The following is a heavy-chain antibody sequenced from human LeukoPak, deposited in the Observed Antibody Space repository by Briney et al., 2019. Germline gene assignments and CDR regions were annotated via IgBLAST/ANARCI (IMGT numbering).Heavy chain of an antibody. J-gene: IGHJ4*02. V-gene: IGHV4-4*02. CDR1: GASIGSSNW. D-gene: IGHD3-10*01. Sequence: SETLSLTCAVSGASIGSSNWWSWVRQPPGKGLEWIGEVYHSGDTNYNPSLRSRVTISADKSNTQFSLRLNSVTAADTAVFYCARGEERGSGTVHFDFWGQGILVTVSS. CDR3: ARGEERGSGTVHFDF. CDR2: VYHSGDT.